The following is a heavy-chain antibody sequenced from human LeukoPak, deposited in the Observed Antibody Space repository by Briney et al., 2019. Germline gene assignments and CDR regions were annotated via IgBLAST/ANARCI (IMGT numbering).Heavy chain of an antibody. CDR3: ARGAYGSGDRGWFDP. CDR1: GGSISPHC. V-gene: IGHV4-4*07. CDR2: IYTSGST. J-gene: IGHJ5*02. Sequence: SETLSLTCTVSGGSISPHCWSWIRQPAGKGLEWIGRIYTSGSTNYNPSLKSRVTMSVDTSKTQFSLKLNSVTAADTAVYFCARGAYGSGDRGWFDPWGQGTLVTVSS. D-gene: IGHD3-10*01.